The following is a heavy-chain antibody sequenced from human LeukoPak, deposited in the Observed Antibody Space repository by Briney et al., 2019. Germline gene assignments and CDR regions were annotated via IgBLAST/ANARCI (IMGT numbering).Heavy chain of an antibody. CDR2: ISGSGGST. CDR3: AHAKSAAGKGCSDY. Sequence: GGSLRLSCAASGFTFSSYAMSWVRQAPGKGLEWVSAISGSGGSTYYADSVKGRFTISRDNSKNTLYLQMNSLRAEDTAVYYCAHAKSAAGKGCSDYWGQGTLVTVSS. V-gene: IGHV3-23*01. D-gene: IGHD6-13*01. J-gene: IGHJ4*02. CDR1: GFTFSSYA.